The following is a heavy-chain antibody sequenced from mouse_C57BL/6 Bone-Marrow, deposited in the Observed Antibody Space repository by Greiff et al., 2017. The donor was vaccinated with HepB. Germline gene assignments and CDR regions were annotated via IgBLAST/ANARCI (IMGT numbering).Heavy chain of an antibody. CDR3: ARYSNYGYAMDY. CDR1: GFTFSDYY. V-gene: IGHV5-16*01. Sequence: EVHLVESEGGLVQPGSSMKLSCTASGFTFSDYYMAWVRQVPEKGLEWVANINYDGSSTYYLDSLKSRFIISRDNAKNILYLQMSSLKSEDTATYYCARYSNYGYAMDYWGQGTSVTVSS. D-gene: IGHD2-5*01. CDR2: INYDGSST. J-gene: IGHJ4*01.